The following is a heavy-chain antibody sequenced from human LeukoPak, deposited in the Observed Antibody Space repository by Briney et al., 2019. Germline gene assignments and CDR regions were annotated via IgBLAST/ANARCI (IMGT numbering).Heavy chain of an antibody. J-gene: IGHJ4*02. Sequence: KPSETLSLTCAVYGGSFSGYYWSWIRQPPGKGLEWLGDINHSGSTNYNPSLKGRVTISVDTSKNQFSLKLSSVTAADTAVFYCARGGAYCGGHCYLDFDSWGQGTLVTVSS. CDR1: GGSFSGYY. V-gene: IGHV4-34*01. D-gene: IGHD2-21*02. CDR2: INHSGST. CDR3: ARGGAYCGGHCYLDFDS.